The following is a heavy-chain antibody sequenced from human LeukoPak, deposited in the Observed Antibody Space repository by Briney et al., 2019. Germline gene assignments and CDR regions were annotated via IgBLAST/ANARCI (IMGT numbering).Heavy chain of an antibody. CDR1: PAYFSSAYF. Sequence: PSETLSLTCAVPPAYFSSAYFWGWIRQAPGKGLQWLGSISHSGWTDYNPSLKSRVTLSLDTSKNQFSRRLTSLTAADTAVYYCAREGGQGGPVSWFDPWGQGTLVTVSS. CDR2: ISHSGWT. V-gene: IGHV4-38-2*02. D-gene: IGHD3-16*01. J-gene: IGHJ5*02. CDR3: AREGGQGGPVSWFDP.